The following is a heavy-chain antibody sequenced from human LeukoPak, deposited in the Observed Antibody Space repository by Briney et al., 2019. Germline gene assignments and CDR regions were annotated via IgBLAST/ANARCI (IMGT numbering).Heavy chain of an antibody. CDR1: GGSISSYY. Sequence: SETLSLTCTVSGGSISSYYWSWIRQPPGKGLEWIGYIYYSGSTNYNPSLKSRVTISVDTSKNQFSLKLSSVTAADTAVYYCARSTLTMIVDYWGQGTLVTVSS. CDR2: IYYSGST. J-gene: IGHJ4*02. V-gene: IGHV4-59*01. D-gene: IGHD3-22*01. CDR3: ARSTLTMIVDY.